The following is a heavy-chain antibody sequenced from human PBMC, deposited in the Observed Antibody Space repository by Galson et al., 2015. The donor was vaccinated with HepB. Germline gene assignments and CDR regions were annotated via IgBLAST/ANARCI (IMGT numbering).Heavy chain of an antibody. J-gene: IGHJ4*02. CDR3: SKCSGSYFDY. D-gene: IGHD1-26*01. Sequence: SLRLSCAASGFTFTSHAMSWVRPAPGKGLVLVSGVSGRGSGGSTYYADSVKGRFTISRDNSKNTLYLQMNRLRAEDTAVYYCSKCSGSYFDYWGQGTLVTVSS. CDR1: GFTFTSHA. CDR2: VSGRGSGGST. V-gene: IGHV3-23*01.